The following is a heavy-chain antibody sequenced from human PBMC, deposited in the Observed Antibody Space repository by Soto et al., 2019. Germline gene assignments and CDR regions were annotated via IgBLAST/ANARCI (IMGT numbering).Heavy chain of an antibody. CDR3: AKDPSTYVWGSYRQDY. Sequence: EVQLLESGGGLVQPGGSLRLSCAASGFTFSSYAMSWVRQAPVKGLEWVSAISGSGGSTYYADSVKGRFTISRDNSKNTLYLQMNSLRAEDTAVYYCAKDPSTYVWGSYRQDYWGQGTLVTVSS. CDR1: GFTFSSYA. D-gene: IGHD3-16*02. CDR2: ISGSGGST. V-gene: IGHV3-23*01. J-gene: IGHJ4*02.